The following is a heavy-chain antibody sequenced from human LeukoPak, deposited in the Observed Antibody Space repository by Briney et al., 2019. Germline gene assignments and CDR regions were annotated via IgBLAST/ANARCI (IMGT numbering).Heavy chain of an antibody. J-gene: IGHJ4*02. V-gene: IGHV3-48*03. CDR3: ARAGTDYYDNSGYYYEVFYFYY. Sequence: PGGSLRLSCAASGFRFSNYKMNWVRQAPRKGLQWVAYISSSGRAVYYADSVRGRFTISRDNAKNSLHLQMNSLRAEDTAVYYCARAGTDYYDNSGYYYEVFYFYYWGQGTLVTVSS. CDR1: GFRFSNYK. D-gene: IGHD3-22*01. CDR2: ISSSGRAV.